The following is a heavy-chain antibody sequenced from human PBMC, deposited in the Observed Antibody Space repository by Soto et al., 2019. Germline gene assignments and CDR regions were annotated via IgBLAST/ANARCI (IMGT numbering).Heavy chain of an antibody. J-gene: IGHJ6*03. D-gene: IGHD1-1*01. CDR3: ARGIDWNVGPHPMDV. V-gene: IGHV1-2*02. Sequence: ASVKVSCKASGYTFTGYYMHWVRQAPGQGLEWMGWINPNSGGTNYATSVQSRITIIPDTPKNQFSLQLNSVTPEDTAVYYCARGIDWNVGPHPMDVWGKGTTVTVSS. CDR1: GYTFTGYY. CDR2: INPNSGGT.